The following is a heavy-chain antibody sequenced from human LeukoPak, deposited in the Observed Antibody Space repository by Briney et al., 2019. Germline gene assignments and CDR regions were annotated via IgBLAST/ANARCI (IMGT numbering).Heavy chain of an antibody. J-gene: IGHJ4*02. D-gene: IGHD2-15*01. V-gene: IGHV3-7*05. CDR3: ARSLGYCSARSCFPLDY. Sequence: GGSLRLSCAASGFTFSSYWMSWVRHAPGKGLEWVANIKQDGSDKYYVDSVKGRFTISRDNAKNSLYLQMNSLRAEDTAVYYCARSLGYCSARSCFPLDYWGQGTLVTVSS. CDR2: IKQDGSDK. CDR1: GFTFSSYW.